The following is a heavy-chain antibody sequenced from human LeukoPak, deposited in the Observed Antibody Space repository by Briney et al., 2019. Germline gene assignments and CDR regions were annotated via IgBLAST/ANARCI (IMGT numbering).Heavy chain of an antibody. CDR2: ISYDGSYK. J-gene: IGHJ6*03. CDR1: AFSFSSYV. V-gene: IGHV3-30*03. CDR3: ARGPEGGPGSYSFYYYYYMDV. D-gene: IGHD3-10*01. Sequence: GGSLRLSCAASAFSFSSYVMHWVRQAPGKGLEWVTVISYDGSYKYYADSVKGRFTISRDNSKNTLYLQMNSLRAEDTAVYYCARGPEGGPGSYSFYYYYYMDVWGKGTTVTVSS.